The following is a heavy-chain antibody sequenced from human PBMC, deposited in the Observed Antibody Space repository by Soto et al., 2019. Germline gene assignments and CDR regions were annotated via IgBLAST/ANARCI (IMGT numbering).Heavy chain of an antibody. Sequence: QVQLQESGPGLVKPSETLSLTCTVSGGAISSYYWSWIRQPPGKGLEWIGYIYYSGSTNYHPSLSHRVHIAVGKSKHQSSLKLGSVTAADTGLYYCARDLGRDGYNFHRGVFDCWGKGTLVTVSS. V-gene: IGHV4-59*01. CDR3: ARDLGRDGYNFHRGVFDC. D-gene: IGHD5-12*01. J-gene: IGHJ4*02. CDR1: GGAISSYY. CDR2: IYYSGST.